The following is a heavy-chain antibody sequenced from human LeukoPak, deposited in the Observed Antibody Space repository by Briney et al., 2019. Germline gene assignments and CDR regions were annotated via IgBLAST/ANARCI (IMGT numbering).Heavy chain of an antibody. J-gene: IGHJ4*02. D-gene: IGHD2-8*02. CDR2: IFPSGGEI. V-gene: IGHV3-21*04. CDR1: GFTLSSYS. CDR3: ATYRQVLLPFES. Sequence: GGSLRLSCAASGFTLSSYSMNWVCQAPGKGLEWVSSIFPSGGEIHYADSVRGRFTISRDNSKSTLSLQMNSLRAEDTAIYYCATYRQVLLPFESWGQGTLVTVSS.